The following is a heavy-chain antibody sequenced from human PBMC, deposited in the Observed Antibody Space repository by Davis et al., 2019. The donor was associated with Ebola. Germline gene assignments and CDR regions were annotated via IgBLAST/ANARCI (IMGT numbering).Heavy chain of an antibody. CDR1: GGSISSSSYY. D-gene: IGHD6-6*01. CDR3: ARARPVSIAARVYYYYGMDV. V-gene: IGHV4-39*01. CDR2: IYYSGST. J-gene: IGHJ6*02. Sequence: SETLSLTCTVSGGSISSSSYYWGWIRQPPGKGLEWIGSIYYSGSTYYNPSLKSRVTISVDTSKNQFSLKLSSVTAADTAVYYCARARPVSIAARVYYYYGMDVWGQGTTVTVSS.